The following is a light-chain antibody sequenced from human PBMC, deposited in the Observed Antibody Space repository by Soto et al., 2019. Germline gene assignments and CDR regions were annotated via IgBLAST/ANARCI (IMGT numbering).Light chain of an antibody. Sequence: QSVLTQPASVSGSPGQSITISCTGTSSDVGGYNSVSWYRQDPGKAPKLMIYDVTNRPSGVSNRFSDSKSGNTASLTISGLQAEDEADYYCSSFTNSITYVFGTGTKVTVL. V-gene: IGLV2-14*01. J-gene: IGLJ1*01. CDR1: SSDVGGYNS. CDR3: SSFTNSITYV. CDR2: DVT.